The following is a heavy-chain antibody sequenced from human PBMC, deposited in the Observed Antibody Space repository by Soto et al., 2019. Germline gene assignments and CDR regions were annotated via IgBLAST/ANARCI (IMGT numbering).Heavy chain of an antibody. CDR1: GGSFSGYH. V-gene: IGHV4-34*01. D-gene: IGHD4-4*01. J-gene: IGHJ4*02. CDR3: ATFVGATTVTRGSPRDY. CDR2: INHSGSI. Sequence: VQLQQWGAGLLKPSETLSLTCAVYGGSFSGYHWSWFRQPPGKGLEWIGEINHSGSINYNPSLKSRVTISVDTSKNQFSLNLSSVTAADTAVYYCATFVGATTVTRGSPRDYWGQGTLVTVSS.